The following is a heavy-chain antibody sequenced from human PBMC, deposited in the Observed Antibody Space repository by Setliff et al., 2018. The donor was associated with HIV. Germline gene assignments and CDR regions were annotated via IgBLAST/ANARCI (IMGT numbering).Heavy chain of an antibody. D-gene: IGHD2-2*01. CDR1: GVSVSSCGYY. CDR2: VYYTGTS. V-gene: IGHV4-31*03. CDR3: AIGESTTLDLAEYFQH. J-gene: IGHJ1*01. Sequence: PSETLSLTCTVSGVSVSSCGYYWSWIRQHPGKGLEWIGYVYYTGTSYFNPSLKSRITISVDTSKNHFSLKFGFVTAADTVVYYCAIGESTTLDLAEYFQHWCHGTLVT.